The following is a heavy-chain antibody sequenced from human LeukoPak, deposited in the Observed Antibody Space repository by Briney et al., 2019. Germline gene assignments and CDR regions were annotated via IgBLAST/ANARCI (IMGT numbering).Heavy chain of an antibody. CDR3: ARAIRGGGWFDP. CDR1: GGSISSGDYY. D-gene: IGHD3-16*01. V-gene: IGHV4-30-4*08. CDR2: SYYCGST. J-gene: IGHJ5*02. Sequence: SQTLSLTCTVSGGSISSGDYYWSWIRQPPGKGLVWIGYSYYCGSTYYNPSLKSRVTISVDTYKNQFSLKLSSVTAADTAVYCCARAIRGGGWFDPWGQGTLVTVSS.